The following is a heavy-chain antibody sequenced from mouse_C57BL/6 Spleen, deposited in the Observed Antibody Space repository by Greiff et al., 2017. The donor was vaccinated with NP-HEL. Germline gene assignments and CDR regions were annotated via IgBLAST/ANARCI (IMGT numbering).Heavy chain of an antibody. V-gene: IGHV1-26*01. D-gene: IGHD2-2*01. J-gene: IGHJ4*01. CDR1: GYTFTDYY. Sequence: VQLQQSGPELVKPGASVKISCKASGYTFTDYYMNWVKQSHGKSLEWIGDINPNNGGTSYNQKFKGKATLTVDKSSSTAYMELDSLTSKNSAVYYCARVRGYYDAMDYWGQGTSVTVSS. CDR3: ARVRGYYDAMDY. CDR2: INPNNGGT.